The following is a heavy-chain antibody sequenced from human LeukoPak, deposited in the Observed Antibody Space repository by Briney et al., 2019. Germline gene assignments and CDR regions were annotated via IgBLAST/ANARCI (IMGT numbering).Heavy chain of an antibody. V-gene: IGHV4-59*01. D-gene: IGHD3-10*01. CDR2: IYYSGST. J-gene: IGHJ4*02. CDR1: GGSISSYY. Sequence: PSETLSLTCTVSGGSISSYYWSWIRQPPGKGLEWIGYIYYSGSTNYNPSLKSRVTISVDTSKNQFSLKLSSVTAADTAAYYCAREGTSEGLDYWGQGTLVTVSS. CDR3: AREGTSEGLDY.